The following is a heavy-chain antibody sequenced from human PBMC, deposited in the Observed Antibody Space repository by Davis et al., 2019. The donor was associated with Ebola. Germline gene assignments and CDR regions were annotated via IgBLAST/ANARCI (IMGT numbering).Heavy chain of an antibody. D-gene: IGHD3-16*01. J-gene: IGHJ3*02. CDR2: ISSNGGST. V-gene: IGHV3-64D*08. Sequence: GGSLRLSCSASGFTFSSYAMHWVRQAPGKGLEYVSAISSNGGSTYYADSVKGRFTLSRDNSKNTLYLQMSRLRAEDTAVYYCVKDGAAGPSDAFDIWGQGTMVTVSS. CDR1: GFTFSSYA. CDR3: VKDGAAGPSDAFDI.